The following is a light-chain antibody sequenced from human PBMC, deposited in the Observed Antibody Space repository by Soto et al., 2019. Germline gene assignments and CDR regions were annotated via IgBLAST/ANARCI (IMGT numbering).Light chain of an antibody. Sequence: QSALTQPASVSGSPGQSITISCTGTSSDIGGYNYVSWYQQLPGKAPKLMIYEVSNRPSGVSNRFSGSKSGNTASLTISGLQAEGEADYYCSSYTSSSTPYVFGTGTRVTVL. CDR1: SSDIGGYNY. CDR2: EVS. J-gene: IGLJ1*01. CDR3: SSYTSSSTPYV. V-gene: IGLV2-14*01.